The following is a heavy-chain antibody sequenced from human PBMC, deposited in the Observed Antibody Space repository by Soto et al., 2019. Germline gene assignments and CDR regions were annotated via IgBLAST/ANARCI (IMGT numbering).Heavy chain of an antibody. Sequence: EVQLVESGGGLVKPGGSLRLSCAASGFTFSSYSMNWVRQAPGKGLEWVSSISSSSSYIYYADSVKGRFTISRDNAKNPLYLQMNSLRAEDTAVYYCAREDYYCSGSYSFDYWGQGTLVTVSS. CDR2: ISSSSSYI. CDR1: GFTFSSYS. D-gene: IGHD3-10*01. V-gene: IGHV3-21*01. CDR3: AREDYYCSGSYSFDY. J-gene: IGHJ4*02.